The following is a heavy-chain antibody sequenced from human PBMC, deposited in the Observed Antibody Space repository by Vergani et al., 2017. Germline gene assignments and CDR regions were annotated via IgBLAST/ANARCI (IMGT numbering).Heavy chain of an antibody. CDR2: ISYDGTQK. CDR3: ARDFLTRVTTLDYYYMGV. V-gene: IGHV3-30*03. D-gene: IGHD1-1*01. CDR1: GFTSSYYG. Sequence: QVHLVESGGGVVQPGRSLRLSCVVSGFTSSYYGMHWVRQAPGKGLEWVAVISYDGTQKYYADSVKGRFTISRDNSKNTLYLEMNALRAEDTAVYYCARDFLTRVTTLDYYYMGVWVKGTTVTVSS. J-gene: IGHJ6*03.